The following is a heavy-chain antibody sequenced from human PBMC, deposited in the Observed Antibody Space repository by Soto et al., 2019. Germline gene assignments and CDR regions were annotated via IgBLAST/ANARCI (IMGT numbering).Heavy chain of an antibody. CDR2: ISYDGSNK. J-gene: IGHJ4*02. D-gene: IGHD3-10*01. CDR3: AKEVLGFGAYYFDY. V-gene: IGHV3-30*18. Sequence: QVQLVESGGGVVQPGRSLRLSCAASGFTCSSDGMHWVRQGPVKGLEWVAVISYDGSNKYYADSVKGRFTISRDNSKNTLYLQMNSLRDEDTAGYYCAKEVLGFGAYYFDYWGQGTLVTVSS. CDR1: GFTCSSDG.